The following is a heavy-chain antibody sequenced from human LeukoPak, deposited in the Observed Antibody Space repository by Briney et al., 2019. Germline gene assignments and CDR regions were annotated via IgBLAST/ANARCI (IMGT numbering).Heavy chain of an antibody. D-gene: IGHD3-22*01. CDR2: INPNSGGT. J-gene: IGHJ4*02. V-gene: IGHV1-2*02. Sequence: ASVKVSCKTSGYTFTDYYMHWVRQAPGQGLEWMGWINPNSGGTNYAQKLQGRVTMTTDTSTSTAYMELRSLRSDDTAVYYCARVRHYYDSSGYQHAEDYWGQGTLVTVSS. CDR1: GYTFTDYY. CDR3: ARVRHYYDSSGYQHAEDY.